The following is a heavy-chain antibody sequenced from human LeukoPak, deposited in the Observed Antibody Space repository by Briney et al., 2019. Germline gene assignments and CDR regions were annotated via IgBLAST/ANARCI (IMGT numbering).Heavy chain of an antibody. CDR3: AKEYPPLGYCSSTSCLRGYFDY. J-gene: IGHJ4*02. CDR1: GFTFSSYA. Sequence: GGSLRLSCAASGFTFSSYAMSWVRQAPGKGLEWVSAISGSGGSTYYADSVKGRFTISRDNSKNTLYLQMNSLRAEDTAVYYCAKEYPPLGYCSSTSCLRGYFDYWGQGTLVTVSS. V-gene: IGHV3-23*01. CDR2: ISGSGGST. D-gene: IGHD2-2*01.